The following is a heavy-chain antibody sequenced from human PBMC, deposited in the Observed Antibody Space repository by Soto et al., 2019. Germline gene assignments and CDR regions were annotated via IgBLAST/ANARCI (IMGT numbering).Heavy chain of an antibody. CDR3: ARDLHYDFWSGYSLYYYYGMDV. CDR2: ISAYNGNT. CDR1: GYTFTSYG. V-gene: IGHV1-18*01. D-gene: IGHD3-3*01. Sequence: ASVKVSCKASGYTFTSYGISWVRQAPGQGLEWMGWISAYNGNTNYAQKLQGRVTTTTDTSTSTAYMELRSLRSDDTAVYYCARDLHYDFWSGYSLYYYYGMDVWGQGTTVTVSS. J-gene: IGHJ6*02.